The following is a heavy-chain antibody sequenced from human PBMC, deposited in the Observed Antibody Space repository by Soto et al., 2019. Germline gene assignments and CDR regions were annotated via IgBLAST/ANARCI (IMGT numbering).Heavy chain of an antibody. CDR2: MYNTGST. CDR1: GGSISRYY. D-gene: IGHD6-13*01. J-gene: IGHJ6*02. Sequence: PSETLSLTCTVSGGSISRYYWSWIRQPPGKGLEWIGYMYNTGSTVYNPSFKSRVTISVDTSKNQFSLKLNSVTAADTAVYYCARAASSWPGYYGMDVWGQGTTVTVSS. CDR3: ARAASSWPGYYGMDV. V-gene: IGHV4-59*01.